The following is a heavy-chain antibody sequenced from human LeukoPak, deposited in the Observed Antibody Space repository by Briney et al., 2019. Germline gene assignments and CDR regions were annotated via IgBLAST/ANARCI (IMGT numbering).Heavy chain of an antibody. CDR1: GFTFSNYW. J-gene: IGHJ5*02. CDR2: IGSYT. V-gene: IGHV3-74*01. D-gene: IGHD3-10*01. CDR3: AKVVSSLLWFGELTSDNWFDP. Sequence: GGSLRLSCAASGFTFSNYWMHWVRQAPGKGLVWVSHIGSYTTYADAVKGRFTISRDNAKNTLYLQMNSLRAEDTAVYYCAKVVSSLLWFGELTSDNWFDPWGQGTLVTVSS.